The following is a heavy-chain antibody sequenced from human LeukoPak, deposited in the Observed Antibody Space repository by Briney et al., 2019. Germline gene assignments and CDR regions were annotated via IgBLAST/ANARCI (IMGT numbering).Heavy chain of an antibody. CDR1: GYTFTGYY. V-gene: IGHV1-2*02. Sequence: ASVKVSCKASGYTFTGYYMHWVRQAPGQGLEWMSWINPNSGGTNYAQKFQGRVTMTRDTSISTAYMELSRLTSDDTAVYYCARAPLGLPFDYWGQGSLVTVSS. CDR2: INPNSGGT. J-gene: IGHJ4*02. CDR3: ARAPLGLPFDY.